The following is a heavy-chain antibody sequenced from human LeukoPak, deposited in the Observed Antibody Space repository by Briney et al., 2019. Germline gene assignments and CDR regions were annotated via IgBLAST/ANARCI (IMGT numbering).Heavy chain of an antibody. V-gene: IGHV3-7*01. CDR1: GFTFSSYW. D-gene: IGHD4-17*01. J-gene: IGHJ4*02. CDR2: IKQDGSEK. Sequence: GGSLRLSCAASGFTFSSYWMSWVRQAPGKGLEWVANIKQDGSEKYYVDSVKGRFTISRDNAKNSLYLQMNSLRAEDTAVYYCARGGLYGDLRGFDYWGQGTLVTVSS. CDR3: ARGGLYGDLRGFDY.